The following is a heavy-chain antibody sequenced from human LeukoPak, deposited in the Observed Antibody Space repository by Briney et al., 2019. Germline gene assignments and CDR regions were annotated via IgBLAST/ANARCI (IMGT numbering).Heavy chain of an antibody. V-gene: IGHV1-8*01. J-gene: IGHJ4*02. CDR1: GYTFTSYD. D-gene: IGHD3-10*01. CDR2: MNPNSGNT. Sequence: ASVKVSCKASGYTFTSYDINWVRQATGQGLEWMGWMNPNSGNTGYAQKFQGRVTMTRNTSISTAYMELSSLRSEDTAVYYCARGKITMVRGVIVFDYWGQGTLVTVSS. CDR3: ARGKITMVRGVIVFDY.